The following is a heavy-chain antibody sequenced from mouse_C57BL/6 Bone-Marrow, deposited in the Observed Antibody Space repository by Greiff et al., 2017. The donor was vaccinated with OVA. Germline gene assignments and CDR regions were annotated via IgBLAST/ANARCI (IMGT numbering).Heavy chain of an antibody. Sequence: QVQLQQSGPGLVQPSQCLSITCTVSGFSLTSYGVHWVRQSPGKGLEWLGVIWSGGSTDYNAAFISRLSISKDNSTSQVFFKMNSLQADDTAIYYCATLRGALAMDYWGQGTSVTVSS. J-gene: IGHJ4*01. CDR1: GFSLTSYG. CDR2: IWSGGST. CDR3: ATLRGALAMDY. V-gene: IGHV2-2*01. D-gene: IGHD1-1*01.